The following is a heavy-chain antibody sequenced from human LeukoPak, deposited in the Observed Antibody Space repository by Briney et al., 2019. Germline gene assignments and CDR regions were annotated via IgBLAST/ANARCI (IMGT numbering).Heavy chain of an antibody. Sequence: SETLSLTCSVSGGSISSYYWSWIRQPPGKGLEWIGYIYYSGSTNYNPSLKSRVTISVDTSKNQFSLKLSSVTAADTAVYYCARDKSLSAAAGLAYNWFDPWGQGTLVTVSS. CDR2: IYYSGST. D-gene: IGHD6-13*01. CDR3: ARDKSLSAAAGLAYNWFDP. CDR1: GGSISSYY. J-gene: IGHJ5*02. V-gene: IGHV4-59*12.